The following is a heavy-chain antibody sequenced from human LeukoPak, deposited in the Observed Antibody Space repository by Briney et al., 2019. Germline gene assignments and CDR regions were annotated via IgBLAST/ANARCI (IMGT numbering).Heavy chain of an antibody. Sequence: SETLSLTCTVSDTSINTYYWSWIRQPAGKGLEWIGHMYATGTTNYNPSLKSRVTMSIDTSKNQFSLNLRSVTAADTAAYYCAKVAKYYYGPETYFFFEHWGQGTLVTVSS. CDR2: MYATGTT. CDR3: AKVAKYYYGPETYFFFEH. CDR1: DTSINTYY. J-gene: IGHJ4*02. V-gene: IGHV4-4*07. D-gene: IGHD3-10*01.